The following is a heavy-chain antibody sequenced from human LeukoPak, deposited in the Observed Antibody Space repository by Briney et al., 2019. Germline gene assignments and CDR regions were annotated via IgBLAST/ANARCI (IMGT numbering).Heavy chain of an antibody. V-gene: IGHV3-23*01. CDR1: GFTFSSYA. CDR3: ARGEDDIVVVPAAMFYYYYMDV. D-gene: IGHD2-2*01. CDR2: IRGSGGST. Sequence: GGSLRLSCAASGFTFSSYAMSWVRQAPGKGLEWVSAIRGSGGSTYYADSVKGRFTISRDNSKNTLYLQMNSLRAEDTAVYYCARGEDDIVVVPAAMFYYYYMDVWGKGTTVTISS. J-gene: IGHJ6*03.